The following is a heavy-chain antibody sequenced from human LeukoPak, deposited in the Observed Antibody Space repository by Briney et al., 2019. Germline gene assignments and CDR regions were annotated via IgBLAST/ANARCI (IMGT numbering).Heavy chain of an antibody. Sequence: GASVKVSCKASGGTFSSYAISWVRQAPGQGLEWMGGIIPIFGTANYAQKFQGRVTITADKSTSTAYMELSRLRSDDTAVYYCARGSTVTTNEHNWFDPWGQGTLVTVSS. V-gene: IGHV1-69*06. CDR1: GGTFSSYA. J-gene: IGHJ5*02. D-gene: IGHD4-17*01. CDR2: IIPIFGTA. CDR3: ARGSTVTTNEHNWFDP.